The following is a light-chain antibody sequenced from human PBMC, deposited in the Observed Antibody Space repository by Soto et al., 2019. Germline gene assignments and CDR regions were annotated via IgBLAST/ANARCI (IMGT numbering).Light chain of an antibody. CDR1: QSVSSN. V-gene: IGKV3-15*01. J-gene: IGKJ4*01. Sequence: EIVLTQSPATLSLSPGERATLSCRASQSVSSNLAWYQQKPGQAPRLLIYGASTRATGIPARFSGSGSGTDFTLTISSLQPEDYATYYCQQSYNTPLTFGGGTKV. CDR3: QQSYNTPLT. CDR2: GAS.